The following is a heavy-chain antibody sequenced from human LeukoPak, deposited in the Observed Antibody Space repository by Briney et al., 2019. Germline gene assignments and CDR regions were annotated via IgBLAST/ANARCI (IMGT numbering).Heavy chain of an antibody. CDR2: ISAYNGNT. D-gene: IGHD3-3*01. J-gene: IGHJ6*02. CDR3: AGDLPVTISDYYGMDV. CDR1: GYTFTSYG. V-gene: IGHV1-18*01. Sequence: ASVKVSCKASGYTFTSYGISWVRQAPGQGLEWIGWISAYNGNTNYAQKLQGRVTMTTDTSTSTAYMELRSLRSDDTAVYYCAGDLPVTISDYYGMDVWGQGTTVTVSS.